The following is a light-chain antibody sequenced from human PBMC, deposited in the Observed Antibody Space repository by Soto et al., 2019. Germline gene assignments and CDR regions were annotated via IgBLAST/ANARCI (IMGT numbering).Light chain of an antibody. Sequence: QSVLTQPPSVSGAPGQRVTISCTGSSSNIGAGYDVHWYQQLPGTAPKHLIYGNSNRPSGVPDRFSGSKSGTSASLAITGLQAEDEADYYCQSYDTSLYGYVFGTGTKLTVL. CDR2: GNS. J-gene: IGLJ1*01. CDR1: SSNIGAGYD. V-gene: IGLV1-40*01. CDR3: QSYDTSLYGYV.